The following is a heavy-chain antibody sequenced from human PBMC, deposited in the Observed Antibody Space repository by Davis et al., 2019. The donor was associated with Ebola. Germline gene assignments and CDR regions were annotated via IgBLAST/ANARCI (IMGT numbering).Heavy chain of an antibody. Sequence: PGGSLRLSCAASAFTFSNYWMYWVRQAPGEGLMCVSRINSDGTFTTYADSVKGRFTISRDNAKNTLYLQMNSLRAEDTAVYYCARVLAARPWYFDLWGRGTLVTASS. D-gene: IGHD6-6*01. CDR1: AFTFSNYW. CDR3: ARVLAARPWYFDL. J-gene: IGHJ2*01. CDR2: INSDGTFT. V-gene: IGHV3-74*01.